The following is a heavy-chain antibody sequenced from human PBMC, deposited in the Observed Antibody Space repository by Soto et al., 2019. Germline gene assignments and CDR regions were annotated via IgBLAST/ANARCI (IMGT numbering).Heavy chain of an antibody. D-gene: IGHD2-2*01. CDR1: GYTFTSYG. CDR2: ISAYNGNT. CDR3: ARVGSAANDAFDI. V-gene: IGHV1-18*01. Sequence: QVQLVQSGAEVKKPGASVKVSCKASGYTFTSYGISWVRQAPGQGLEWMGWISAYNGNTNYAQKLQLRATMTTDAYTSPAYMGLRSLRSDDTAVDYLARVGSAANDAFDIWGQGTMVTVSS. J-gene: IGHJ3*02.